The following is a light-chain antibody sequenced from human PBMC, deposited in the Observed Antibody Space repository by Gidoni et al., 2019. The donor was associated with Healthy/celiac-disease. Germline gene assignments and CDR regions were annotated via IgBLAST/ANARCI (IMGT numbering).Light chain of an antibody. V-gene: IGKV1-39*01. J-gene: IGKJ4*01. CDR3: QQSYSTPRT. CDR1: QSISSY. Sequence: DIQMTQYPSSLSASVGDRVTITCRASQSISSYLNWYQQKPGKAPKLLIYAASSLQSGVPSRFSGSGSGTDFTLTISSLQPEDFATYYCQQSYSTPRTFXGXTKVEIK. CDR2: AAS.